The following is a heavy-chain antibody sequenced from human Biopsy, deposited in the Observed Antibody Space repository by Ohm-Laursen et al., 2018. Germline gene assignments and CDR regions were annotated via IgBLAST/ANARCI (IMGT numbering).Heavy chain of an antibody. CDR3: ARATNSTGWPYYYFYGMDV. V-gene: IGHV4-59*01. J-gene: IGHJ6*02. CDR2: IYYSGST. Sequence: GTLSLTCSVSGGSISSDYWSWIRQTPGKGLEWIGYIYYSGSTNYNPSLKSRVTISVDTSKNQFSLRLNSVSAADTAVYYCARATNSTGWPYYYFYGMDVWGQGTTVTVSS. D-gene: IGHD2/OR15-2a*01. CDR1: GGSISSDY.